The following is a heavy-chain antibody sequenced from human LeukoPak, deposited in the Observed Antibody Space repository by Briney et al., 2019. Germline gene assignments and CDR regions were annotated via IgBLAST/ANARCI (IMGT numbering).Heavy chain of an antibody. CDR3: ARAYERNDYYYYYYMDV. V-gene: IGHV4-59*11. CDR1: GGSISSHY. D-gene: IGHD1-1*01. CDR2: IYYSGST. Sequence: SETLSLTCTVSGGSISSHYWSWIRQPPGKGLEWIGYIYYSGSTNYNPSLKSRVTISVDTSKNQFSLKLSSVTAADTAVYYCARAYERNDYYYYYYMDVWGKGTTVTVSS. J-gene: IGHJ6*03.